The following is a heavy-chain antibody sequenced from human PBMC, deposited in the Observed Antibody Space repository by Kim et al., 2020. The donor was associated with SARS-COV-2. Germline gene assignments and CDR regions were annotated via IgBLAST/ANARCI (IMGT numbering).Heavy chain of an antibody. CDR3: ANSQVVVAATRPPAFDI. J-gene: IGHJ3*02. CDR1: GFTFSSYG. D-gene: IGHD2-15*01. CDR2: ISYDGSNK. V-gene: IGHV3-30*18. Sequence: GGSLRLSCAASGFTFSSYGMHWVRQAPGKGLEWVAVISYDGSNKYYADSVKGRFTISRDNSKNTLYLQMNGLRAEDTAAYYCANSQVVVAATRPPAFDIWGQGTMVTVSS.